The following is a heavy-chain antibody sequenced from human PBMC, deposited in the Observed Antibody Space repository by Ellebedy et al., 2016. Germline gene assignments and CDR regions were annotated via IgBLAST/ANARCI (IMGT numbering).Heavy chain of an antibody. Sequence: GGSLRLSXAASGFIFSHYSMNWVRQVPGKGLEWISHITGSSGTRIYVDSVKGRYIISRDNAKNSLFLQMNSLRDEDTAVYYCARGQDYAFDHWGQGALVTVSS. CDR3: ARGQDYAFDH. D-gene: IGHD3-16*01. V-gene: IGHV3-48*02. CDR2: ITGSSGTR. CDR1: GFIFSHYS. J-gene: IGHJ4*02.